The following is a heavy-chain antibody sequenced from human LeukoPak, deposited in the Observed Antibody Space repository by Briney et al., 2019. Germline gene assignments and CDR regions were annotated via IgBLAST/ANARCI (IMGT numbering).Heavy chain of an antibody. CDR3: ARHGVVVVPAAIKVSNWFDP. CDR1: GGSISSGSYY. V-gene: IGHV4-61*02. Sequence: SETLSLTCTVSGGSISSGSYYWSWIRQPAGKGLEWIGRIYTSGSTNYNPSLKSRVTISVDTSKNQFSLKLSSVTAADTAVYYCARHGVVVVPAAIKVSNWFDPWGQGTLVTVSS. D-gene: IGHD2-2*01. J-gene: IGHJ5*02. CDR2: IYTSGST.